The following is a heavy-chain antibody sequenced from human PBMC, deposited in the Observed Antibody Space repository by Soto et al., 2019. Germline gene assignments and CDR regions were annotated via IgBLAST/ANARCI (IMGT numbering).Heavy chain of an antibody. V-gene: IGHV1-18*01. CDR2: ISAYNGNT. CDR1: GYTFTSYG. J-gene: IGHJ4*02. CDR3: AKHDYGDYVLDY. D-gene: IGHD4-17*01. Sequence: SVKVSCKASGYTFTSYGISWVRQAPGQGLEWMGWISAYNGNTNYAQKLQGRVTMTTDTSTSTAYMELRSLRSDDTAVYYCAKHDYGDYVLDYWGQGTLVTVSS.